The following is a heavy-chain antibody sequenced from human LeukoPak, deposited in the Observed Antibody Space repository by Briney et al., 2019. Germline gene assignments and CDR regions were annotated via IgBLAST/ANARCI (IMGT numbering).Heavy chain of an antibody. CDR1: GGSFSGYY. V-gene: IGHV4-34*01. Sequence: SETLSLTCAVYGGSFSGYYWSWIRQPPGKGLEWIGEINHSGSTNYNPSLKSRVTISVDTSNNQFSLKLSSVTAADTAVYYCARSTLRPYYYDSSGYFSAFDIWGQGTIVTVSS. CDR2: INHSGST. D-gene: IGHD3-22*01. CDR3: ARSTLRPYYYDSSGYFSAFDI. J-gene: IGHJ3*02.